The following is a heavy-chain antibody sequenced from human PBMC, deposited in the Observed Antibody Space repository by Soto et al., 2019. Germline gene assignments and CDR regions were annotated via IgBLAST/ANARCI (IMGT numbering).Heavy chain of an antibody. CDR2: INSVSGGT. D-gene: IGHD1-26*01. J-gene: IGHJ4*01. V-gene: IGHV1-2*02. CDR1: GNTNTIYF. CDR3: ARGGSYYAL. Sequence: QVQLVQSGAEVKRPGASVRVSCKASGNTNTIYFIHWLRQAPGQGLEWMGWINSVSGGTNFAQKLQGGVTMTGDTSSTAALMGLSGLTSAETAVYYCARGGSYYALWGQGTLVSVSS.